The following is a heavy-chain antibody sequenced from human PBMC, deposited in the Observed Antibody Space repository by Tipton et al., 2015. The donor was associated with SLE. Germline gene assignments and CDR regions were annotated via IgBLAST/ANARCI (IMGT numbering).Heavy chain of an antibody. J-gene: IGHJ2*01. CDR1: GFTFSSYG. D-gene: IGHD6-6*01. Sequence: SLRLSCAASGFTFSSYGMHWVRQAPGKGLEWVAVIRYDGSNKYYADSVKGRFTISRDNSKNTLYLQMNSLRAEDTAVYYCARDLVSRDWYFDLWGRGTLVTVSS. CDR3: ARDLVSRDWYFDL. CDR2: IRYDGSNK. V-gene: IGHV3-33*01.